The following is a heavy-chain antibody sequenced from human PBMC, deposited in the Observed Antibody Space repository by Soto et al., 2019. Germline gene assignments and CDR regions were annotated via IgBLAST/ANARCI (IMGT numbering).Heavy chain of an antibody. Sequence: SETLSLTCTVSGGSVSSGSYYWSWIRQPPGKGLEWIGYIYYSGSTNYNPSLKSRVTISVDTSKNQFSLKLSSVTAADTAVYYCARAECSYSSGYYFDYWGQGTLVTISS. CDR1: GGSVSSGSYY. J-gene: IGHJ4*02. CDR2: IYYSGST. D-gene: IGHD6-25*01. V-gene: IGHV4-61*01. CDR3: ARAECSYSSGYYFDY.